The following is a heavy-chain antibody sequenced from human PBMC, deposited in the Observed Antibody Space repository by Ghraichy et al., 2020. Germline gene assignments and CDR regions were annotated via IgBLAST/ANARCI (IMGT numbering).Heavy chain of an antibody. CDR2: IYYSGST. J-gene: IGHJ5*02. V-gene: IGHV4-31*03. CDR3: ARDGGYSSSWYWFDP. CDR1: GGSISSGGYY. Sequence: SETLSLTCTVSGGSISSGGYYWSWIRQHPGKGLEWIGYIYYSGSTYYNPSLKSRVTISVDTSKNQFSLKLSSVTAADTAVYYCARDGGYSSSWYWFDPWGQGTLVTVSS. D-gene: IGHD6-13*01.